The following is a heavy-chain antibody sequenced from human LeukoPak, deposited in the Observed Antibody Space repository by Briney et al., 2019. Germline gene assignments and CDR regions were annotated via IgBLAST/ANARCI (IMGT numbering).Heavy chain of an antibody. CDR1: GFTFSSYE. D-gene: IGHD2-8*01. Sequence: PGGSLRLSCAASGFTFSSYEMNWVRQAPGKGLEWVSYISNRGTINYSDSVKGRFTISRDNAKNSLYLQMNSLRAEDTAVYYCARNGLAANGHFDYWGQGTLVTVSS. CDR3: ARNGLAANGHFDY. V-gene: IGHV3-48*03. CDR2: ISNRGTI. J-gene: IGHJ4*02.